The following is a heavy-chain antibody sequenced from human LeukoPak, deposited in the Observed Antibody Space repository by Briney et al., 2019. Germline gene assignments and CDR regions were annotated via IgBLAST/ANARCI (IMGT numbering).Heavy chain of an antibody. D-gene: IGHD5-12*01. CDR1: GGSISGYF. V-gene: IGHV4-59*08. CDR2: IYYRGNT. Sequence: SEALSLTCTVSGGSISGYFWSWIRQPPGKGLEWIGYIYYRGNTRYNPSLSSRVTISVDTSKNQFSLKLSSVTAADTAVYYCARSLATTSYGMDVWGQGTTVTVSS. J-gene: IGHJ6*02. CDR3: ARSLATTSYGMDV.